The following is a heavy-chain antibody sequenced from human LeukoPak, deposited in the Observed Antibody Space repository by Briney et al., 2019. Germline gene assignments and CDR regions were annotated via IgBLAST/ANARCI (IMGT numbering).Heavy chain of an antibody. CDR2: ISYDGSNK. CDR3: SKYLYLTGYSFDY. CDR1: GFTFSSYV. V-gene: IGHV3-30*18. Sequence: GGSLRLSCAASGFTFSSYVMHWVRQAPGKGLEWVAVISYDGSNKYYADSVKGRFTISRDNSKNTLYLQMNSLRAEDTAVYYCSKYLYLTGYSFDYWGQGTLVTVCS. J-gene: IGHJ4*02. D-gene: IGHD3-9*01.